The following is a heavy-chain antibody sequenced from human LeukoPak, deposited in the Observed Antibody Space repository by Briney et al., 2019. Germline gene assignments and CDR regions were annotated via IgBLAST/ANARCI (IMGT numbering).Heavy chain of an antibody. J-gene: IGHJ4*02. V-gene: IGHV3-15*01. CDR3: TTTTPPIQNGNDVGFDY. D-gene: IGHD1-1*01. Sequence: PGGSLRLSCAASGFTFSNAWMSWVRQAPGKGLEWVGRIKSKTDGGTTDYAAPVKGRFTISRDDSKNTLYLQMNSLKTEDTAVYYCTTTTPPIQNGNDVGFDYWGQGTLVTVSS. CDR2: IKSKTDGGTT. CDR1: GFTFSNAW.